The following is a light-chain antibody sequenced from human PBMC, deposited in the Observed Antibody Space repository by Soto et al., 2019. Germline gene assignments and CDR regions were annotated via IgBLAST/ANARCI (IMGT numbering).Light chain of an antibody. J-gene: IGKJ2*01. Sequence: DIQMTQSPSSLSASVGDRVTITCRASQSISSYLNWYQQKPGKAPKLLIYAASSLQSGVPSRFSGSGSGTDFTLTISILQLEDVATYYCQQSYSTTYTFSQGTKLEIK. CDR1: QSISSY. CDR3: QQSYSTTYT. V-gene: IGKV1-39*01. CDR2: AAS.